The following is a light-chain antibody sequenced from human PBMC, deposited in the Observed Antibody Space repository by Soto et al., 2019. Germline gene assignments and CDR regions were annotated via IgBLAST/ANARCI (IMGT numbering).Light chain of an antibody. J-gene: IGLJ2*01. CDR2: EVN. Sequence: QSALTQPASVSGSPGQSITISCTGTSSDVGTYNLVSWYQQHPGKAPKLMIYEVNKRPSGVSNRFSGSKSGNTASLTISGLQAEDEADYYCCSYAGSTILVFGGGTKLTVL. CDR3: CSYAGSTILV. CDR1: SSDVGTYNL. V-gene: IGLV2-23*02.